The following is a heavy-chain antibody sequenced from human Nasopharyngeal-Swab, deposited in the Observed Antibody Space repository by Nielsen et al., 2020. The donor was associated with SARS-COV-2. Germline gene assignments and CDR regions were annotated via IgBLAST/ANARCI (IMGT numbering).Heavy chain of an antibody. Sequence: GSLRLSCAVSGGSISSSNWWSWVRQPPGKGLEWIGEIYHSGSTNYNPSLKSRVTISVDKSKNQFSLKLSSVTAADTAVYYCASRYSSGWYYFDYYYGMDVWGQGTTVTVSS. CDR3: ASRYSSGWYYFDYYYGMDV. CDR1: GGSISSSNW. V-gene: IGHV4-4*02. D-gene: IGHD6-19*01. J-gene: IGHJ6*02. CDR2: IYHSGST.